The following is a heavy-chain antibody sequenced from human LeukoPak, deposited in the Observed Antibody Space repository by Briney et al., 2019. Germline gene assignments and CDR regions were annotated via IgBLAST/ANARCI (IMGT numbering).Heavy chain of an antibody. CDR3: AKASNSGYFYGSGRYENWFDA. CDR2: ISYDGGNK. CDR1: GFTFSSYA. D-gene: IGHD3-10*01. J-gene: IGHJ5*02. Sequence: GRSLRLSCAASGFTFSSYAMHWVRQAPGKGLEWVAVISYDGGNKFYADSVKGRFTISRDNSKNTMSLQMNSLRAEDTALYYCAKASNSGYFYGSGRYENWFDAWGQGTLVTVSS. V-gene: IGHV3-30*04.